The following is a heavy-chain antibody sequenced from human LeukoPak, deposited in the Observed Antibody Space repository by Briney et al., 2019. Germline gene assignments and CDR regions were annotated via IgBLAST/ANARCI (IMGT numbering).Heavy chain of an antibody. D-gene: IGHD6-19*01. CDR2: IIPIFGTA. Sequence: SVKVSCKASGGTFSSYAISWVRQAPGQGLEWMGGIIPIFGTANYAQKFQGRVTTTADESTSTAYMELSSLRSEDTAVYYCASLTGIAVAPYWGQGTLVTVSS. V-gene: IGHV1-69*13. CDR1: GGTFSSYA. CDR3: ASLTGIAVAPY. J-gene: IGHJ4*02.